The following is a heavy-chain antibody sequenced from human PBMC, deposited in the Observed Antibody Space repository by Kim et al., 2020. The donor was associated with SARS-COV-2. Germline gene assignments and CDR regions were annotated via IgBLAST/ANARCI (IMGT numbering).Heavy chain of an antibody. D-gene: IGHD4-17*01. CDR1: GFTFSSYA. Sequence: GGSLRLSCAASGFTFSSYAMSWVRQAPGKGLEWVSAISGGGGSTYYADSVKGRFTISRDNSKNTLYLQMNSLRAEDTAVYYCAKDLDYGYFYYGMDVWGRGTRVTVSS. CDR3: AKDLDYGYFYYGMDV. J-gene: IGHJ6*02. CDR2: ISGGGGST. V-gene: IGHV3-23*01.